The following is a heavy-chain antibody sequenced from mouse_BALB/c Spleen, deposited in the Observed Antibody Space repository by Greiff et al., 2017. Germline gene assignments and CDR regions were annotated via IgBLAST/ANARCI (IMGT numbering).Heavy chain of an antibody. D-gene: IGHD1-1*01. CDR2: IYPGDGDT. CDR3: ARGENYYGSSYNWYFDV. V-gene: IGHV1-87*01. Sequence: VQVVESGAELARPGASVKLSCKASGYTFTSYWMQWVKQRPGQGLEWIGAIYPGDGDTRYTQKFKGKATLTADKSSSTAYMQLSSLASEDSAVYYCARGENYYGSSYNWYFDVWGAGTTVTVSS. J-gene: IGHJ1*01. CDR1: GYTFTSYW.